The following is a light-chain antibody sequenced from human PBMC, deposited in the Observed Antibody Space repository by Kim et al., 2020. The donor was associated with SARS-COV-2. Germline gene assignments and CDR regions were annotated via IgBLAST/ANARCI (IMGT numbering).Light chain of an antibody. CDR3: SSYAGSNNLV. CDR2: EVN. CDR1: SSDVGVYNY. Sequence: GQSVTIACTGTSSDVGVYNYVSWYQQHPGKAPKLMIYEVNERPSGVPERFSGSKSGNTASLTVSGLQAEDEADYYCSSYAGSNNLVFGGGTQLTVL. V-gene: IGLV2-8*01. J-gene: IGLJ2*01.